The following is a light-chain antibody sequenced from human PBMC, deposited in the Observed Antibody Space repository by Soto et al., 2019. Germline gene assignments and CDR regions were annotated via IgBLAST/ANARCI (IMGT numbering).Light chain of an antibody. V-gene: IGKV3-20*01. CDR2: GAS. J-gene: IGKJ2*01. Sequence: IVLTQSPGTLSLSPGERATLSCRASQTVNNNYLAWYQQKPGQAPRLLIYGASSRATGVPGRFGGSGSGAGFTLPISRLEPEDFAVYYCQQYGGSPFTFGQGTKLEIK. CDR1: QTVNNNY. CDR3: QQYGGSPFT.